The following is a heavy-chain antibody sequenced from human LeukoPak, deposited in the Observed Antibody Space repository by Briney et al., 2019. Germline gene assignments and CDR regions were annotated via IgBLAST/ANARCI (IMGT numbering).Heavy chain of an antibody. CDR1: GGSISSSSYY. D-gene: IGHD6-13*01. CDR3: AGDYRSPAAAGTV. Sequence: SETLSLTCTVSGGSISSSSYYWGWIRQPPGKGLEWIGSIYYSGSTYYNPSLKSRVTISVDTSKNQFSLKLSSVTAADTAVYYCAGDYRSPAAAGTVWGQGTLVTVSS. CDR2: IYYSGST. J-gene: IGHJ4*02. V-gene: IGHV4-39*07.